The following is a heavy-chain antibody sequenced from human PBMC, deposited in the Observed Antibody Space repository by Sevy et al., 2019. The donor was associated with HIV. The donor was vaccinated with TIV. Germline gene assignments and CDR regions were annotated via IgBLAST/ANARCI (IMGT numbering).Heavy chain of an antibody. Sequence: GGSLRLSCAVSGFAVSDNCMSSVRQSPGKGLEWVSVIFSGGRTSYADSVKGRFTVSRDGSKNTLYLQMDNLRAEDTATYYCARDRVVHNDYIFVAYYYGMDVWGQGTTVTVSS. D-gene: IGHD4-4*01. CDR2: IFSGGRT. J-gene: IGHJ6*02. CDR3: ARDRVVHNDYIFVAYYYGMDV. V-gene: IGHV3-53*01. CDR1: GFAVSDNC.